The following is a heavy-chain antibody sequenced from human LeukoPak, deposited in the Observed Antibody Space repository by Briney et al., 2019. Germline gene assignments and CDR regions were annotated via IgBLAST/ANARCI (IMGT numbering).Heavy chain of an antibody. J-gene: IGHJ4*02. CDR2: INWNGGST. D-gene: IGHD2-21*02. Sequence: GGSLRLSCAASGFTFDDYGMSWVRQAPGKGLEWVSGINWNGGSTGYADSVKGRFTISRDNAKNSPYLQMNSLRAEDTALYYCARDDGTVTAFDYWGQGTLVTVSS. CDR3: ARDDGTVTAFDY. V-gene: IGHV3-20*04. CDR1: GFTFDDYG.